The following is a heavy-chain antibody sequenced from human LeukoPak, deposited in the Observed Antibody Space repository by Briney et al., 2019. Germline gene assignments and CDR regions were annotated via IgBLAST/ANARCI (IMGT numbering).Heavy chain of an antibody. CDR2: IHSSSGTI. Sequence: GGSLRLSCVASGFTFSTYHMNWVRQAPGKGLEWLSYIHSSSGTIYYADSVKGRFTISRDNSKNTLYLQMNSLRAEDTAVYYCAKDGNSYDFWSGYYTASYYFDYWGQGTLVTVSS. J-gene: IGHJ4*02. CDR3: AKDGNSYDFWSGYYTASYYFDY. CDR1: GFTFSTYH. D-gene: IGHD3-3*01. V-gene: IGHV3-48*01.